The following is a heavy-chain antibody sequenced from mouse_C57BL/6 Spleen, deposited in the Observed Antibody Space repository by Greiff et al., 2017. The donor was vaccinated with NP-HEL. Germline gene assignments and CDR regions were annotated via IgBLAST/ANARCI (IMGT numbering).Heavy chain of an antibody. Sequence: QVQLQQPGTELVKPGASVKLSCTASGYTFTSYWMHWVKQRPGQGLEWIGNINPSNGGTNYTEKFKSKATLTVDKSSSTAYMQLSSLTSEDSAVYYCARSLDYDVGDYYFDGWGKGTTVTVAS. CDR1: GYTFTSYW. CDR3: ARSLDYDVGDYYFDG. CDR2: INPSNGGT. D-gene: IGHD2-4*01. V-gene: IGHV1-53*01. J-gene: IGHJ2*01.